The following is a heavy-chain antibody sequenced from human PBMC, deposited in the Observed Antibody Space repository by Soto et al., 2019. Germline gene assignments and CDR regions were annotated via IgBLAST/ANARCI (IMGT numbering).Heavy chain of an antibody. D-gene: IGHD3-9*01. CDR3: AKGAIKSIFHPFDY. Sequence: GGALRLSCAASGFTFSSYGMHWVRQAPGKGLEWVAVISYDGSNKYYADSVKGRFTISRDNSKNTLYLQMNSLRAEDTAVYYCAKGAIKSIFHPFDYCGEGTLVTVSS. CDR2: ISYDGSNK. J-gene: IGHJ4*02. V-gene: IGHV3-30*18. CDR1: GFTFSSYG.